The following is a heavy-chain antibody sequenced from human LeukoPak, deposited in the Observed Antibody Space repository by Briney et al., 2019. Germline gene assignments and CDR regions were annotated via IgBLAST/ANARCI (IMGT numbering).Heavy chain of an antibody. Sequence: GGSLRLSCAASGFTFSSYGMHWVRQAPGKGLEWVAFIRYDGSNKYYADSVKGPFTISRDNSKNTLYLQMNSLRAEDTAVYYCASGLSYYYYYMDVWGKGTTVTISS. V-gene: IGHV3-30*02. CDR3: ASGLSYYYYYMDV. CDR1: GFTFSSYG. J-gene: IGHJ6*03. CDR2: IRYDGSNK.